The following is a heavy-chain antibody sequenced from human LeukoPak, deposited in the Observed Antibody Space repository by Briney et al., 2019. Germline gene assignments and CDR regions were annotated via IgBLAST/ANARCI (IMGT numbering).Heavy chain of an antibody. CDR3: ARVLRLLSNYYDSSGSPDGYYYYMDV. J-gene: IGHJ6*03. CDR2: INHSGST. D-gene: IGHD3-22*01. V-gene: IGHV4-34*01. Sequence: SATLSLTCAVYGGSFSGYYWSWIRQRPGKGLEWIGEINHSGSTNYNPSLKSRVTISVDTSKNQFSLKLSSVTAADTAVYYCARVLRLLSNYYDSSGSPDGYYYYMDVWGKGTTVTVSS. CDR1: GGSFSGYY.